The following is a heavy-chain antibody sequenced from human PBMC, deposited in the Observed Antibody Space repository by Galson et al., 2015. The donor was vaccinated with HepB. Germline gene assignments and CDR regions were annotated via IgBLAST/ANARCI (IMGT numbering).Heavy chain of an antibody. CDR3: ARDGGYCSGGSCYVGGAFDI. CDR1: GFTFSDYY. V-gene: IGHV3-11*06. Sequence: SLRLSCAASGFTFSDYYMSWIRQAPGKGLEWVSYISSSSSYTNYADSVKGRFTISRDNAKNSPYLQMNSLRAEDTAVYYCARDGGYCSGGSCYVGGAFDIWGQGTMVTVSS. J-gene: IGHJ3*02. D-gene: IGHD2-15*01. CDR2: ISSSSSYT.